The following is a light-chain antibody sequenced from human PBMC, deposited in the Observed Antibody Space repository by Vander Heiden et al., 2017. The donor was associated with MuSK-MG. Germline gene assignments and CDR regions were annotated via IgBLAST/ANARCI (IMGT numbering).Light chain of an antibody. CDR2: AIS. J-gene: IGKJ5*01. V-gene: IGKV1-39*01. CDR3: QQSDRTPIT. CDR1: QTIINY. Sequence: DIQMTQSPSSLSASVGDRVTITCRASQTIINYLNWYQQKPGKAPELLIDAISSLQSGVPSRFSGGGSGSDFTLTISNLQFEDFTTYYCQQSDRTPITFGQGTRMEIK.